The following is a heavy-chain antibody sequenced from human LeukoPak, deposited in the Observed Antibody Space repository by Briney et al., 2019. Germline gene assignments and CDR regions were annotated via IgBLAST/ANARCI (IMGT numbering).Heavy chain of an antibody. Sequence: GGSLRLSCAASGFTFSSYGMHWVRQAPGKGLEWVAVIWYGGSNKYYADSVKGRFTISRDNSKNTLYLQMNSLGAEDTAVYYCAKALHGVGAHAFDIWGQGTMVTVSS. CDR3: AKALHGVGAHAFDI. J-gene: IGHJ3*02. CDR1: GFTFSSYG. CDR2: IWYGGSNK. D-gene: IGHD1-26*01. V-gene: IGHV3-30*02.